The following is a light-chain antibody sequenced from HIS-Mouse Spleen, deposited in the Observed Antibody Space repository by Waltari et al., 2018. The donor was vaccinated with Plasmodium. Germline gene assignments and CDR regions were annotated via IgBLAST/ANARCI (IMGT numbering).Light chain of an antibody. V-gene: IGLV3-10*01. Sequence: SYELTQPPSVSVSPGQTARITCSGDALPKKYAYWYQQKSGQAPVLVIYEDSKRPSGIPAGFSGASSGTMATVTISGAQVEDEADYYCYSTDSSGNHRVFGGGTKLTVL. J-gene: IGLJ3*02. CDR2: EDS. CDR3: YSTDSSGNHRV. CDR1: ALPKKY.